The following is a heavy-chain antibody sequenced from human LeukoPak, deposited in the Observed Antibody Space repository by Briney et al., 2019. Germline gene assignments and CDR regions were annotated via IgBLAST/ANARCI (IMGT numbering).Heavy chain of an antibody. CDR1: GGSFSGYY. CDR2: INHSGST. Sequence: SETLSLTCAVYGGSFSGYYWSWIRQPPGKGLEWIGEINHSGSTNYNPSLKSRVTISVDTYKNQFSLKLSSVTAADTAVYYCASETLGIAVGGRNFDYWGQGTLVTVSS. CDR3: ASETLGIAVGGRNFDY. D-gene: IGHD6-19*01. V-gene: IGHV4-34*01. J-gene: IGHJ4*02.